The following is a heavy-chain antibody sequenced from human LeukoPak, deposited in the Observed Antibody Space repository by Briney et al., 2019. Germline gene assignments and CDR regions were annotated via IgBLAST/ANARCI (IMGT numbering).Heavy chain of an antibody. V-gene: IGHV4-39*01. D-gene: IGHD4-17*01. CDR2: IYYSGST. J-gene: IGHJ4*02. Sequence: PSETLSLTCTVSGGSISSSSYYWGWIRQPPGKGLEWIGSIYYSGSTYYNPSLKSRVTISVDTSKNQFSLKLSSVTAADTVVYYCARKLTPTVTERPFDYWGQGTLVTVSS. CDR1: GGSISSSSYY. CDR3: ARKLTPTVTERPFDY.